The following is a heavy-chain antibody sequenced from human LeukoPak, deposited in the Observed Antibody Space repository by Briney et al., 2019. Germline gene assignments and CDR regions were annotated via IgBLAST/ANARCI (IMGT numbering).Heavy chain of an antibody. CDR3: AKDWDLDWYFDY. Sequence: GGSLRLSCAASGFTFSNYVMSWVRQAPGKGLEWVSAISGSGDTTSYADSVEGRFTISRDNSKNTLYLQMHSLRAEDTAVYYCAKDWDLDWYFDYWGQGTLVTVSS. V-gene: IGHV3-23*01. CDR2: ISGSGDTT. CDR1: GFTFSNYV. D-gene: IGHD3-9*01. J-gene: IGHJ4*02.